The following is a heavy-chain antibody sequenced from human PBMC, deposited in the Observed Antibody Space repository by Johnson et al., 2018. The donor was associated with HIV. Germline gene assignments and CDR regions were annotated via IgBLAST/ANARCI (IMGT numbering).Heavy chain of an antibody. V-gene: IGHV3-30-3*01. D-gene: IGHD2/OR15-2a*01. CDR2: ISYDGSNK. CDR1: GFTFSSYA. J-gene: IGHJ3*02. CDR3: ARAFDPRAFDI. Sequence: QMLLVESGGGVVQPGGSLRLSCAASGFTFSSYAMHWVRQAPGKGLEWVAVISYDGSNKYYADSVKGRFTISRDNSKNTLYLQMNSLRAEDTAVYYCARAFDPRAFDIWGQGTMVTVSS.